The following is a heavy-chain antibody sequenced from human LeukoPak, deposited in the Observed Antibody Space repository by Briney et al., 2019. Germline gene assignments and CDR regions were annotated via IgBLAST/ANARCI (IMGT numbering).Heavy chain of an antibody. CDR1: GYTFTGYY. D-gene: IGHD3-9*01. Sequence: ASVKVSCKASGYTFTGYYIHWVRQAPGQGLQWMGWINPNSGDTNYPQNFQGRVTMTTDPALSTAYMELSRLTSDDTAMYYCARDPYDDILTGDWQRYVVNWFDPWGHGTLVTVSS. V-gene: IGHV1-2*02. CDR2: INPNSGDT. CDR3: ARDPYDDILTGDWQRYVVNWFDP. J-gene: IGHJ5*02.